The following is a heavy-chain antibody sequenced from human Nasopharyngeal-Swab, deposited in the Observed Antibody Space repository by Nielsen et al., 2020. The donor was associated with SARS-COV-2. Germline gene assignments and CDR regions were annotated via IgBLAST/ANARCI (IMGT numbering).Heavy chain of an antibody. CDR2: INSDGSRT. CDR1: GFTFSDSW. V-gene: IGHV3-74*01. J-gene: IGHJ4*02. CDR3: ARDFDKTGD. D-gene: IGHD7-27*01. Sequence: GESLKISCAVSGFTFSDSWIHWVRQAPGKGLVWVSRINSDGSRTGYADSVKGRFTISRDNAKNTLYLQMNSLRAEDTAVYYSARDFDKTGDWGQGTLVTVSS.